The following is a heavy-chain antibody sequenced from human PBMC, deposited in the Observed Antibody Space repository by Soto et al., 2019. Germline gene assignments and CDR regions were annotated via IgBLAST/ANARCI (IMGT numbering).Heavy chain of an antibody. Sequence: QVQLQESGPGLVKPSETLSLTCIVSGDSISPYYWTWIRQPPGKGLEWIGHIYYSGSPNYNPSLKSRVTISVDTSKSQFSLKLSSVTAADTAVYYCARDVSPTHWGQGMLVTVSS. CDR3: ARDVSPTH. CDR1: GDSISPYY. V-gene: IGHV4-59*01. J-gene: IGHJ4*02. CDR2: IYYSGSP.